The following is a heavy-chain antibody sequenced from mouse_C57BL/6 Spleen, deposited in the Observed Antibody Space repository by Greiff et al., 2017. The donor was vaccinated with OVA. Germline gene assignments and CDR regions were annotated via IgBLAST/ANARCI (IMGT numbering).Heavy chain of an antibody. Sequence: EVNLVESGGGLVKPGGSLKLSCAASGFTFSDYGMHWVRQAPEKGLEWVAYISSGSSTIYYADTVKGRFTISRDNAKNTLFLQMTSLRSEDTAMYYCARRSSGKGFAYWGQGTLVTVSA. CDR3: ARRSSGKGFAY. D-gene: IGHD3-2*02. J-gene: IGHJ3*01. CDR1: GFTFSDYG. CDR2: ISSGSSTI. V-gene: IGHV5-17*01.